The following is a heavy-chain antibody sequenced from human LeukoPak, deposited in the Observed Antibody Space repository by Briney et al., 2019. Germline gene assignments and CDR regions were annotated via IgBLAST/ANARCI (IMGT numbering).Heavy chain of an antibody. CDR3: ATRGYSYGYAFDY. CDR2: ISYDGSNK. V-gene: IGHV3-30*03. J-gene: IGHJ4*02. D-gene: IGHD5-18*01. CDR1: GFTFSSYG. Sequence: GRSLRLSCAASGFTFSSYGMHWVRQAPGKGLEWVAVISYDGSNKYYADSVKGRFTISRDNSKNTLYLQMNSLRAEDTAVYYCATRGYSYGYAFDYWGQGTLVTVSS.